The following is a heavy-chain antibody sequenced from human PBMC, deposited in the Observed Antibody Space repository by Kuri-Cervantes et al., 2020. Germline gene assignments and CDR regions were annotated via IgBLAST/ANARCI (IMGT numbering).Heavy chain of an antibody. Sequence: SQTLSLTCAVSGYSISSGYYWGWIRQPPGKGLEWIGSIYHSGSTNYNPSLKSRVTISVDPSKNQFSLRLSSVTAADTAVYYCATNRCSGTSCYEYNWFDPWGQGTLVTVSS. CDR2: IYHSGST. V-gene: IGHV4-38-2*01. J-gene: IGHJ5*02. CDR1: GYSISSGYY. D-gene: IGHD2-2*01. CDR3: ATNRCSGTSCYEYNWFDP.